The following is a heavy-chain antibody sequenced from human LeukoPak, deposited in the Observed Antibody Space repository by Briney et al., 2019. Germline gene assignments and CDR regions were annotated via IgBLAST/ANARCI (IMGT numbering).Heavy chain of an antibody. CDR1: GFTFRSYA. Sequence: GGSVRLSCAASGFTFRSYAMHGVRQAPGKGLDGVAVISYDGSNKYYADSVKGRFTISRDHSQNTLYLQMNSLRAEDTAMYYCAREGASSLVRGVIGYWGPGTLVTVSS. CDR3: AREGASSLVRGVIGY. CDR2: ISYDGSNK. V-gene: IGHV3-30*14. J-gene: IGHJ4*02. D-gene: IGHD3-10*01.